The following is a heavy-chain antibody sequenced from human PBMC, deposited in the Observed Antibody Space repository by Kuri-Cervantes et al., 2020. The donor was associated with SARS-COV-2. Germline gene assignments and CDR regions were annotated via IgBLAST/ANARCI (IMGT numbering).Heavy chain of an antibody. V-gene: IGHV3-30*04. CDR3: ARDMTFDEYGDYFYYYMDV. J-gene: IGHJ6*03. Sequence: GESLKIYCAASHFTFSSYAFHWVRQAPGQGLEWVAAISYDGNNKYFAASVRGRFTVSRDNSKNSLYLEMDGLRPGDTAVYYCARDMTFDEYGDYFYYYMDVWGKGTTVTVSS. CDR2: ISYDGNNK. CDR1: HFTFSSYA. D-gene: IGHD3-16*01.